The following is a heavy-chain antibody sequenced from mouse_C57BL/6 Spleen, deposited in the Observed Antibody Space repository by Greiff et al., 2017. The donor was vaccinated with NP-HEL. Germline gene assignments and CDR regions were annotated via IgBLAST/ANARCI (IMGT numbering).Heavy chain of an antibody. CDR1: GFNIKDDY. J-gene: IGHJ3*01. V-gene: IGHV14-4*01. Sequence: VQLQQSGAELVRPGASVMLSCTASGFNIKDDYMHWVKQRPEQGLEWIGWIDPENGDTEYASKFQGKATITADTSSNTAYLQLSSLTSEDTAVYYCTDYYGKFAYWGQGTLVTVSA. CDR2: IDPENGDT. CDR3: TDYYGKFAY. D-gene: IGHD1-1*01.